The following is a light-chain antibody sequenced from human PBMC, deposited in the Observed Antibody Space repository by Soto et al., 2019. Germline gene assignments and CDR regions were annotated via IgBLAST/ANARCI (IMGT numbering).Light chain of an antibody. Sequence: QSALTQPASVSGSPGQSITISCTGTSSDFGTYNSVSWYQQHPSKAPKLIIHEVSNRPSGVSNRFSGAKSGNTASLTISGLQTEYEADYYCSSYLGTSALGFGGGTKLTVL. CDR3: SSYLGTSALG. CDR2: EVS. V-gene: IGLV2-14*01. J-gene: IGLJ3*02. CDR1: SSDFGTYNS.